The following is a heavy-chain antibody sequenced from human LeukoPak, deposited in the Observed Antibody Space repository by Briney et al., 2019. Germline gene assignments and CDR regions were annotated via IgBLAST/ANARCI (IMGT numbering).Heavy chain of an antibody. Sequence: GGSLRLSCAASGFTFSSYGMHWVRQAPGKGLEWVAVIWFDGSNKNYADSVKGRFTISRDNSKNTLYLQMNSLRAEDTAVYYCARGVARGSKYYDILTGYYRGPFDYWGQGTLVTVSS. V-gene: IGHV3-33*01. CDR2: IWFDGSNK. CDR3: ARGVARGSKYYDILTGYYRGPFDY. CDR1: GFTFSSYG. J-gene: IGHJ4*02. D-gene: IGHD3-9*01.